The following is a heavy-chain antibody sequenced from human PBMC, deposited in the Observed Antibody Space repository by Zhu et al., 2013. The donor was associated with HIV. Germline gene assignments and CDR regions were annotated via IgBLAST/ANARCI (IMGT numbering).Heavy chain of an antibody. D-gene: IGHD3-9*01. V-gene: IGHV1-2*04. CDR1: GYTFSGYF. Sequence: QVRLVQSGAEVKKPGASVKVSCKASGYTFSGYFIHWVRQAPGQGLEWMGWINPNSGGTNYAQKFQGWVKLTRDTSISTAYLELSRVTSDDTAVYCCARDGGPYDVLTGYSTQNWFDPWGQGTLVTVSS. CDR3: ARDGGPYDVLTGYSTQNWFDP. J-gene: IGHJ5*02. CDR2: INPNSGGT.